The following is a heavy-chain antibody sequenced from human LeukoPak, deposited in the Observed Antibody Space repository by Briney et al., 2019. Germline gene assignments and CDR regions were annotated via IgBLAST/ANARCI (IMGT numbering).Heavy chain of an antibody. J-gene: IGHJ4*02. D-gene: IGHD2-21*02. CDR2: INTNTGNP. Sequence: GASVKVSCKASGYTFTEYTMDWARQAPGQGPEWMGWINTNTGNPTYAQGFTGRFVFSLDTSVSTAYLQISSLKAEDTAVYYCARVQDGCNGDDCYLNYWGQGTLVTVSS. CDR3: ARVQDGCNGDDCYLNY. CDR1: GYTFTEYT. V-gene: IGHV7-4-1*02.